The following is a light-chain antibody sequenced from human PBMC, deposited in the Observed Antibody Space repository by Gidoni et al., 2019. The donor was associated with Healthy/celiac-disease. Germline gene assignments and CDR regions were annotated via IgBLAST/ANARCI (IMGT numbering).Light chain of an antibody. Sequence: DIQMTQSPSSLSAPVGDRVTITCQASQDISNYLNWYQQKPGKAPKLLIYDASNLETGVPSRFSGSGSGTDFTFTISSLQPEDIATYYWQQYDNLPLTFGGGTKVEIK. CDR1: QDISNY. CDR3: QQYDNLPLT. CDR2: DAS. V-gene: IGKV1-33*01. J-gene: IGKJ4*01.